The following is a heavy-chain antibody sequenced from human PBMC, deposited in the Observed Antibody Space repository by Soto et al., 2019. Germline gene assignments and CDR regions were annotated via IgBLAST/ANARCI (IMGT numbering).Heavy chain of an antibody. J-gene: IGHJ6*02. V-gene: IGHV1-3*01. Sequence: QVQLVQSGAEVKKPGASVKVSCKASGYSFTSYAMHWVRQAPGQRLEWMGWINAGNGNTKYSQKFQGRVTITRDTSASKAYMELRSLRSEDTVVYYCARGGLALMDVWGQGTTVTVSS. CDR2: INAGNGNT. D-gene: IGHD3-16*01. CDR1: GYSFTSYA. CDR3: ARGGLALMDV.